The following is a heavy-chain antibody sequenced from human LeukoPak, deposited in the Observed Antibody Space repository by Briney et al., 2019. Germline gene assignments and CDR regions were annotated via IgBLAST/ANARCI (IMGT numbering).Heavy chain of an antibody. J-gene: IGHJ5*02. CDR1: GFTFSSYG. CDR3: ARDLGQYYDTSDNWFDP. CDR2: ISYDGSNK. V-gene: IGHV3-30*03. Sequence: PGGSLRLSCAASGFTFSSYGMHWARQAPGKGLEWVAVISYDGSNKYYADSVKGRFTISRDNSKNTLNLQMNSLRAEDTAVYYCARDLGQYYDTSDNWFDPWGQGTLVTVSS. D-gene: IGHD3-22*01.